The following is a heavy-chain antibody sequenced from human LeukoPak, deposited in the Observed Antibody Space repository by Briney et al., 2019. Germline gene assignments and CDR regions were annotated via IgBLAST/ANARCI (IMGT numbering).Heavy chain of an antibody. D-gene: IGHD3-9*01. CDR3: ARDDYDILTGYYKGLDY. CDR1: GYTFTGYY. V-gene: IGHV1-2*02. J-gene: IGHJ4*02. CDR2: INPNSGGT. Sequence: ASVKVSCKASGYTFTGYYMHWVRQAPGQGLEWMGWINPNSGGTNYAQKFQGRVTMTRDTSISTAYMELNRLRSDDTAVYYCARDDYDILTGYYKGLDYWGQGTLVTVSS.